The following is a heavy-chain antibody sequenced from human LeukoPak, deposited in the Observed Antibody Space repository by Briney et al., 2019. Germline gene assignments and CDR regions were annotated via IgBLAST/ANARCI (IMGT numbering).Heavy chain of an antibody. J-gene: IGHJ6*03. D-gene: IGHD2-15*01. Sequence: GGSLRLSCAASGFTFSSYSMNWVRHAPGKGLEWLSYISGSSRTIYYADSVKGRFTISRDNAKNSLYLQMNSLRAEDTAVYYCARESLGYCSGSTCYYFYMDFWGKGTTVTVSS. CDR1: GFTFSSYS. CDR2: ISGSSRTI. CDR3: ARESLGYCSGSTCYYFYMDF. V-gene: IGHV3-48*04.